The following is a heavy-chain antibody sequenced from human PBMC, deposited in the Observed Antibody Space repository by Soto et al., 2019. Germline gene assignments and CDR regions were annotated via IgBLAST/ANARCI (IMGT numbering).Heavy chain of an antibody. V-gene: IGHV1-46*01. CDR2: INPDAGAT. J-gene: IGHJ5*02. D-gene: IGHD2-2*01. CDR1: AYSFTTYH. CDR3: ARGDIVLVPASEGNWFDP. Sequence: QVQLVQSGAEVKKPGASVTVSCKASAYSFTTYHIHWVRQAPGQGLEWMGLINPDAGATNYAQRFQGRLRLTRDTSTSTVYMELRSLTFYDTAVYYCARGDIVLVPASEGNWFDPWGQGTLVTVSS.